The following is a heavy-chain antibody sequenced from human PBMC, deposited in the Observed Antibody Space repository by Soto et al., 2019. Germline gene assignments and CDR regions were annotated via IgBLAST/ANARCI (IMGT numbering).Heavy chain of an antibody. J-gene: IGHJ5*02. CDR3: ATDRNWYDP. CDR2: IKSKNNDGTS. Sequence: EGHLVESGGGLVKPGGSLRLSCAASGLNFNTAWMSWVRQSPGKGPEWVGRIKSKNNDGTSEYAAPVKGRFTISRDDSKNTLYLQINSLKIEDTAVYYCATDRNWYDPWGPGTLVTVSS. V-gene: IGHV3-15*01. CDR1: GLNFNTAW.